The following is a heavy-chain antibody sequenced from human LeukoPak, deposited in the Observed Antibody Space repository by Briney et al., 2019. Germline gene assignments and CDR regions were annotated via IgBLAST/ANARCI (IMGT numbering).Heavy chain of an antibody. D-gene: IGHD3-3*01. CDR1: GGSISSGGYY. CDR3: ARDGGTSGYYYYYGMGV. CDR2: IYYSGST. Sequence: PSQTLSLTCTVSGGSISSGGYYWSWIRQHPGKGLEWIGYIYYSGSTYYNPSLKSRVTISVDTSKNQFSLKLSSVTAADTAVYYCARDGGTSGYYYYYGMGVWGQGTTVTVSS. V-gene: IGHV4-31*03. J-gene: IGHJ6*02.